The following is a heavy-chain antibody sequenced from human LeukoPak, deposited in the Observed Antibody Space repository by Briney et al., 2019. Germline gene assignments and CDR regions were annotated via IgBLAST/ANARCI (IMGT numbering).Heavy chain of an antibody. CDR2: IIPIFGTA. CDR1: GGTFSSYA. V-gene: IGHV1-69*13. J-gene: IGHJ4*02. Sequence: EASAKVSCKASGGTFSSYAISWVRQAPGQGLEWMGGIIPIFGTANCAQKFQGRVTITADESTSTAYMELSSLRSEDTAVYYCARAIGMVAYFDYWGQGTLVTVSS. D-gene: IGHD2-15*01. CDR3: ARAIGMVAYFDY.